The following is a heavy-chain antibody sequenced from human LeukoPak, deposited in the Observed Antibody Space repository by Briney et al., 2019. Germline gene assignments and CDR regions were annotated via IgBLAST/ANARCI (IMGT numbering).Heavy chain of an antibody. CDR3: AREVAATTTWFDP. Sequence: PSETLSPTCAVSGGSISGAYSWTWVRQPPGKGLEWIGEIFYSGSTYYTPSLRSRVTFSLDRSKNQFSLTLTSVTAADTAVYYCAREVAATTTWFDPWGQGTVVTVSS. V-gene: IGHV4-30-4*07. CDR1: GGSISGAYS. CDR2: IFYSGST. J-gene: IGHJ5*02. D-gene: IGHD2-15*01.